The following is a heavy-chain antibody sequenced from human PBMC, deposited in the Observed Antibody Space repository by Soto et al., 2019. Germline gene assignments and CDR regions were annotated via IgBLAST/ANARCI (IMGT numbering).Heavy chain of an antibody. J-gene: IGHJ4*02. D-gene: IGHD2-15*01. Sequence: PSETLSLTCTVSGGSISRYYWSWIRQPPGKGLEGIGYIYYSGSTNYNPSLKSRVPISVDTSKNQFSLKLSSVTAADTAVYYCARQTTPGYCSGGGCYESWFYYWGQGTLVIVS. CDR2: IYYSGST. CDR3: ARQTTPGYCSGGGCYESWFYY. CDR1: GGSISRYY. V-gene: IGHV4-59*08.